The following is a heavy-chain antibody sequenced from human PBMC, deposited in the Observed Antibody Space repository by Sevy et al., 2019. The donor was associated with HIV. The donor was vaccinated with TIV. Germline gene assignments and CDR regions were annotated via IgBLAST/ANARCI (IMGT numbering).Heavy chain of an antibody. CDR2: IYYSGGT. Sequence: SENLSLTCTVSGGSISNYYWNWIRQPPGKGLEWIGYIYYSGGTNYNPSLRSRVTMSADTSKNQFSLKLSFVTAADTAMYYCARAHSGSYGWFDPWGQGTPVTVSS. CDR1: GGSISNYY. J-gene: IGHJ5*02. V-gene: IGHV4-59*01. CDR3: ARAHSGSYGWFDP. D-gene: IGHD1-26*01.